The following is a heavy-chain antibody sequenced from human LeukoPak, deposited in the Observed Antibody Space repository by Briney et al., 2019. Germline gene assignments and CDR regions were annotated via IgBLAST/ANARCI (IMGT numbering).Heavy chain of an antibody. CDR1: GYTSTSYD. CDR2: MNPNSGNT. D-gene: IGHD6-13*01. V-gene: IGHV1-8*03. Sequence: GASVKVSCKASGYTSTSYDINWVRQATGQGLEWMGWMNPNSGNTGYAQKFQGRVTITRNTSISTAYMELSSLRSEDTAVYYCARGPWAAAGFDYWGQGTLVTVSS. J-gene: IGHJ4*02. CDR3: ARGPWAAAGFDY.